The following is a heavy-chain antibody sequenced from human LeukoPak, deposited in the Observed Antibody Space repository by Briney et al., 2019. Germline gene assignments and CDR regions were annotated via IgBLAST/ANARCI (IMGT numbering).Heavy chain of an antibody. CDR3: ARATMTLYYYYGMDV. D-gene: IGHD1-14*01. Sequence: PGGSLRLSCAAFGFTVSSNYMSWVRQAPGKGLEWVSVIYSGGSTYYADSVKGRFTISRDNSKNTLYLQMNSLRAEDTAVYYCARATMTLYYYYGMDVWGQGTTVTVSS. CDR2: IYSGGST. CDR1: GFTVSSNY. J-gene: IGHJ6*02. V-gene: IGHV3-66*01.